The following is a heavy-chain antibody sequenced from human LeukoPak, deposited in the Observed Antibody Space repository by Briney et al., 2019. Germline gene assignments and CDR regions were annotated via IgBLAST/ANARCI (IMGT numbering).Heavy chain of an antibody. CDR1: GFIFSTYG. V-gene: IGHV3-33*03. CDR2: VWSGGNNK. J-gene: IGHJ4*02. D-gene: IGHD1-26*01. Sequence: GRSLRLSCAASGFIFSTYGMHRVRQAPGKGLEWVAVVWSGGNNKYYSDSVKGRFTISRDNSKNTLYLQMNSLRAEDTAVYYCAKDGQVGAIGYFDYRGQGTLVTVSS. CDR3: AKDGQVGAIGYFDY.